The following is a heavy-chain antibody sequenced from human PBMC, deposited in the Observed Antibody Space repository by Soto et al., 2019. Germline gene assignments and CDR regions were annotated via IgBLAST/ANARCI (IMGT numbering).Heavy chain of an antibody. D-gene: IGHD5-12*01. CDR2: FYYSGST. CDR1: GGSVSGGSYF. Sequence: PSETLSLTCTVSGGSVSGGSYFWSWVRQPPGKGLEWIGYFYYSGSTNYNPSLKSRVTMSVDTSKNQFSLKLTSVTAADTAVYYCARVGTRWLQGEIFDYWGQGTLVTVSS. J-gene: IGHJ4*02. CDR3: ARVGTRWLQGEIFDY. V-gene: IGHV4-61*01.